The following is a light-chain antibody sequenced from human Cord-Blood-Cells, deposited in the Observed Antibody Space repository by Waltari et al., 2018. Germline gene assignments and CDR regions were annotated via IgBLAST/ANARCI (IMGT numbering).Light chain of an antibody. CDR2: SNN. CDR1: SSNIGSNT. Sequence: QSVLTQPPSASGTPGQRVTISCSGSSSNIGSNTVNWYQQLPGTAPKRLIYSNNQRPSGVPDRFSGSKSGTSASLAISWLQSEDEADYYCAAWDDSLNGPVFGGGTKLTVL. V-gene: IGLV1-44*01. J-gene: IGLJ2*01. CDR3: AAWDDSLNGPV.